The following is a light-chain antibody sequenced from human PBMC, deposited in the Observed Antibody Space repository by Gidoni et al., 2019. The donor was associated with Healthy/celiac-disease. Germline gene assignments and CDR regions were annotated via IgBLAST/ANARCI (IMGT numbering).Light chain of an antibody. CDR3: QQSYSTPRT. CDR1: QSISSL. CDR2: AAS. J-gene: IGKJ1*01. V-gene: IGKV1-39*01. Sequence: IQMTQSPSSLSASVGDRVTITCRASQSISSLLYWYQQKPGKAPKLLIYAASSLQSGVPSRFSGSGSGTDFTLTISSLQPEDFATYYCQQSYSTPRTFGQGTKVEIK.